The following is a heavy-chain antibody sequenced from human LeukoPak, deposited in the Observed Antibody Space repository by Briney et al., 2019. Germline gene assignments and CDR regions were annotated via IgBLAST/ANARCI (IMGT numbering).Heavy chain of an antibody. Sequence: GGSVRLSCAASGFTFSSYWMSWVRQAPGKGLAWVANIKQDGSEKYYVDSVKGRFTISRDNAKNSLYLQMNSLRAEDTAVYYCARGSVSSSWYAGDAFDIWGQGTMVTVSS. J-gene: IGHJ3*02. V-gene: IGHV3-7*01. CDR1: GFTFSSYW. D-gene: IGHD6-13*01. CDR2: IKQDGSEK. CDR3: ARGSVSSSWYAGDAFDI.